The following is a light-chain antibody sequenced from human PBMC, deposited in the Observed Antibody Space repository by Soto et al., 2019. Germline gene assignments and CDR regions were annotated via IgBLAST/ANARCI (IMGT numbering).Light chain of an antibody. Sequence: QSALTQPPSASGSPGQSVTISCTGPSSDVGGYNYVSWYQQHPGKAPKLMIYEVSKRPSGVPDRFSGSKSCNTASLTVSGLQAEDEADYYCSSYAGSNNYVFGTGTKLTVL. J-gene: IGLJ1*01. V-gene: IGLV2-8*01. CDR2: EVS. CDR3: SSYAGSNNYV. CDR1: SSDVGGYNY.